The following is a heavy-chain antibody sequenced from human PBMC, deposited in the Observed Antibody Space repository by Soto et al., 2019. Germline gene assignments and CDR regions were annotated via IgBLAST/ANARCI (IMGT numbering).Heavy chain of an antibody. J-gene: IGHJ4*02. Sequence: PGGSLRLSCAASGFTXSNYGMHWVRQAPGKGLEWVAVMFYDGSNNYYADSVKGRFTISRDNSKNTLYLQMNSLRTEDTAVYYCARGFYDRSGYCPFDYWGQGTLVTVSS. CDR2: MFYDGSNN. V-gene: IGHV3-33*01. D-gene: IGHD3-22*01. CDR1: GFTXSNYG. CDR3: ARGFYDRSGYCPFDY.